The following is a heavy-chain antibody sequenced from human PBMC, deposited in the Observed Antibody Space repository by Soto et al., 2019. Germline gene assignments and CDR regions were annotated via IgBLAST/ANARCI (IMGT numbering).Heavy chain of an antibody. CDR1: GYTFTSYY. CDR3: AREMSIAARRGWDYYYYGMDV. J-gene: IGHJ6*02. CDR2: INPSGGST. V-gene: IGHV1-46*01. D-gene: IGHD6-6*01. Sequence: ASVKVSCKASGYTFTSYYMHWVRQAPGQGLEWMGIINPSGGSTSYAQKFQGRVTMTRETSTSTVYMELRSLRSEDTAVYYCAREMSIAARRGWDYYYYGMDVWGQGTTVTVSS.